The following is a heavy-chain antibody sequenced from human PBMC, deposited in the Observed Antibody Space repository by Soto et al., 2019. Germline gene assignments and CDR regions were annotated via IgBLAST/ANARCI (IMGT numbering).Heavy chain of an antibody. D-gene: IGHD3-10*01. CDR1: GFTFTTYW. J-gene: IGHJ5*02. V-gene: IGHV3-7*03. CDR3: VRGGHGSGSYLGSS. Sequence: GGSLRLSCVASGFTFTTYWMSWVRQAPGKGLEWVANIRQDGGAQYYVDSVKGRFTISRDNAKNSVYLQMDSLRVEATAVYYCVRGGHGSGSYLGSSWGQGILVT. CDR2: IRQDGGAQ.